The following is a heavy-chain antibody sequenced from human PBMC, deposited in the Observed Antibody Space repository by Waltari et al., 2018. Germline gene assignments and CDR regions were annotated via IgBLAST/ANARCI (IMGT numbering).Heavy chain of an antibody. D-gene: IGHD5-18*01. Sequence: EVQLVETGGGLIQPGGSLRLSCAASGFTVSSNYMSWVRQAPGKGPEWVSVIYSGGSTYYADSVKGRFTISRDNSKNTLYLQMNSLRAEDTAVYYCARETAIRSAAFDIWGQGTMVTVSS. CDR1: GFTVSSNY. CDR3: ARETAIRSAAFDI. J-gene: IGHJ3*02. CDR2: IYSGGST. V-gene: IGHV3-53*02.